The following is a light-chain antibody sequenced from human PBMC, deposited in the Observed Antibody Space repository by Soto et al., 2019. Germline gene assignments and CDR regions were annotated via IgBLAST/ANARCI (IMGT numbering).Light chain of an antibody. V-gene: IGKV3-20*01. J-gene: IGKJ1*01. CDR1: QSISGTY. CDR2: SAS. Sequence: DTVLTQSPGTLSLTSGERATLSCRASQSISGTYLAWYQQKPGQAPRLLIYSASTRATGIPDRFSGSGSGTDFTLTISRLEPEDFAVYYCQHYGTSPSTFGRGTKVESK. CDR3: QHYGTSPST.